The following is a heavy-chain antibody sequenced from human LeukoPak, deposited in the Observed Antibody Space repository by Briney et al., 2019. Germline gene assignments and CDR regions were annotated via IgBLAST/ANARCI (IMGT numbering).Heavy chain of an antibody. J-gene: IGHJ5*02. Sequence: ASVTVSCKASGYTFTSYYMHWVRQAPGQGLEWIGIINPSGGSTSYAQKFQGRVTMTRDTSTSTVYMELSSLRSEDTAVYCCARDQRRYCSSTSCSTGFDPWGQGTLVTVSS. D-gene: IGHD2-2*01. V-gene: IGHV1-46*01. CDR2: INPSGGST. CDR3: ARDQRRYCSSTSCSTGFDP. CDR1: GYTFTSYY.